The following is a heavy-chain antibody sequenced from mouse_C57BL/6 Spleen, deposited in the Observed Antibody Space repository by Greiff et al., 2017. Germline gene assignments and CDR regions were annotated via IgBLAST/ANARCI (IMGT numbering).Heavy chain of an antibody. CDR1: GYTFTSYW. D-gene: IGHD1-1*01. CDR3: ARTYYGSSSFDV. CDR2: IDPSDSYT. Sequence: QVQLQQPGAELVRPGTSVKLSCKASGYTFTSYWMHWVKQRPGQGLEWIGVIDPSDSYTNYNQKFKGKATLTVDTSSSTAYMQLSSLTSEDSAVYYCARTYYGSSSFDVWGTGTTVTVSS. J-gene: IGHJ1*03. V-gene: IGHV1-59*01.